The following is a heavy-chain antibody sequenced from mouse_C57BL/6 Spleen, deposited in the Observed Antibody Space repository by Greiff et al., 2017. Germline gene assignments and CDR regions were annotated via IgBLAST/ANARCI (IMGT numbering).Heavy chain of an antibody. CDR3: AKWMGRGYFDY. J-gene: IGHJ2*01. V-gene: IGHV1-63*01. D-gene: IGHD4-1*01. CDR2: ISPGGGFT. CDR1: GYTITTYW. Sequence: QVQLQQSGAELVRPGPSVKMSCTASGYTITTYWLGWAKQRPGHGLAWIGDISPGGGFTNYNEQFKGTATLTADKSSSTAYMQFSSLTSEDSASYYCAKWMGRGYFDYWGQGTTLTVSS.